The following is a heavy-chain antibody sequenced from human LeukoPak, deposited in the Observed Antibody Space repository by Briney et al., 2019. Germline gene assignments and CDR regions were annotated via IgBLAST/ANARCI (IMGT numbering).Heavy chain of an antibody. D-gene: IGHD6-25*01. J-gene: IGHJ5*02. CDR1: GGSFSGYY. Sequence: SETLSLTCAVYGGSFSGYYWSWIRQPPGKGLEWIGEINHSGSTNYNPSLKSRVTISVDTSKNQFSLKLSSVTSADTAVYYCARQSTIAAARIDPWGQGTLVTVSS. CDR3: ARQSTIAAARIDP. CDR2: INHSGST. V-gene: IGHV4-34*01.